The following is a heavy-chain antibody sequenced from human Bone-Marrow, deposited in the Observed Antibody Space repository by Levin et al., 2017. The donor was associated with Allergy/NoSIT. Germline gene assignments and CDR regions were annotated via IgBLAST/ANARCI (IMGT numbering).Heavy chain of an antibody. CDR2: IYPGDSAT. CDR1: GYSFPDYW. V-gene: IGHV5-51*01. CDR3: VRRGYYFGSGSDLTFFYYDVDV. D-gene: IGHD3-10*01. Sequence: KVSCKGSGYSFPDYWIGWVRQTPGKGLEWMGIIYPGDSATKYSPSFQGQVTISADNSISTAYLQWGSLKASDTAIYYCVRRGYYFGSGSDLTFFYYDVDVWGQGTTVTVSS. J-gene: IGHJ6*02.